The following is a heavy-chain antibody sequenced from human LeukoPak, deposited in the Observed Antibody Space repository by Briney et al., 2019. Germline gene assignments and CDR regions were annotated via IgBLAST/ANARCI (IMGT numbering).Heavy chain of an antibody. CDR2: INHSGST. V-gene: IGHV4-34*01. CDR3: ARRAYYDILTGYPFDY. Sequence: SETLSLTCAVYGGSFSGYYWSWIRQPPGKGLEWIGEINHSGSTNYNPSLKSRVTISVDTSKNQFSLKLSSVTAADTAVYYCARRAYYDILTGYPFDYWGQGTLVTVSS. D-gene: IGHD3-9*01. CDR1: GGSFSGYY. J-gene: IGHJ4*02.